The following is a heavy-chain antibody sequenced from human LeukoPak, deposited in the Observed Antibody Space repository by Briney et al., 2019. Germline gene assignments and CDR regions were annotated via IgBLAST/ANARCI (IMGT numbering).Heavy chain of an antibody. V-gene: IGHV3-11*06. Sequence: PGGSLRLSCAASGFTFSDYYMSWIRQAPGKGLEWVSYISSISTYTYYADSVKGRFTISRDNSKNTLYLQMNSLRAEDTAVYYCAREFGRLFDYWGQGTLVTVSS. J-gene: IGHJ4*02. D-gene: IGHD3-16*01. CDR1: GFTFSDYY. CDR3: AREFGRLFDY. CDR2: ISSISTYT.